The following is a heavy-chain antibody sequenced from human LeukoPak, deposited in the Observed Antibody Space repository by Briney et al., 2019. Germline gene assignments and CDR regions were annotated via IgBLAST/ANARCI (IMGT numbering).Heavy chain of an antibody. D-gene: IGHD2-15*01. CDR3: ARGRLEWWFGRERGYYFDY. J-gene: IGHJ4*02. CDR1: GGSFSGYY. Sequence: NPSETLSLTCAVYGGSFSGYYWSWIRQPPGKGLEWIGEINHSGSTNYNPSLKSRVTISVDTSKNQFSLKLSSVTAADTAVYYCARGRLEWWFGRERGYYFDYWGQGTLVTVSS. V-gene: IGHV4-34*01. CDR2: INHSGST.